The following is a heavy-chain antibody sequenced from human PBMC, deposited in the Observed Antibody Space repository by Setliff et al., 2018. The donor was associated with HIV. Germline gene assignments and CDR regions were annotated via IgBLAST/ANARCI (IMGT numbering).Heavy chain of an antibody. J-gene: IGHJ6*03. CDR2: IIPILGTA. CDR1: GGTFSSYP. D-gene: IGHD3-3*01. Sequence: SVKVSCKASGGTFSSYPISWVRQAPGQGLEWMGGIIPILGTANYAQTFQGRVTITADESTSTIHMELSSMTSEDTAVYYCARDVYFTFSGDVIRHYLDVWGKGTTVTVSS. CDR3: ARDVYFTFSGDVIRHYLDV. V-gene: IGHV1-69*13.